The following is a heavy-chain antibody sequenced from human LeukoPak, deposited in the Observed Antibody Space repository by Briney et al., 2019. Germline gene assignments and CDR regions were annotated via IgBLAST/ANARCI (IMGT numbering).Heavy chain of an antibody. Sequence: GGSLRLSCAASGFTFTNYWMNWVRQAPGKGLEWVANLKQDGSEKNYVDSVKGRFTISRDNAKNSLYLQMNSLRVEDTAVYYCAKDSGGGYYYMDVWGKGTTVTVSS. V-gene: IGHV3-7*01. D-gene: IGHD4-23*01. J-gene: IGHJ6*03. CDR1: GFTFTNYW. CDR3: AKDSGGGYYYMDV. CDR2: LKQDGSEK.